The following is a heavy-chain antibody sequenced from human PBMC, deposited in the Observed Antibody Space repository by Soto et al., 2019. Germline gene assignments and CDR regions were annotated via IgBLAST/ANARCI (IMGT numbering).Heavy chain of an antibody. J-gene: IGHJ6*03. CDR1: GGSISSSSYY. V-gene: IGHV4-39*01. CDR2: IYYSGST. D-gene: IGHD3-10*01. CDR3: ARVRGVPAAQLADPITMVRGGRPQDYYYMDV. Sequence: QLQLQESGPGLVKPSETLSLTCTVSGGSISSSSYYWAWIRQPPGKGLEWIGSIYYSGSTYYNPSLKSRVTISVDTSKNQFSLKLSSVTAADTAVYYCARVRGVPAAQLADPITMVRGGRPQDYYYMDVWGKGTTVTVSS.